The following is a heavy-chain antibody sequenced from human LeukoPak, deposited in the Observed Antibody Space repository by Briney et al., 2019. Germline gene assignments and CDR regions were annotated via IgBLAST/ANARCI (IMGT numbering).Heavy chain of an antibody. Sequence: GGSLRLSCAASGSTFSNDWMSWVRQAPGKGLEWVGNINQHGSETYYGDSLKGRFTISRDNSKNTLYLHMNRLRAEDTAVYYCARGGYNYGSVFDYWGQGTLVTVSS. J-gene: IGHJ4*02. CDR2: INQHGSET. D-gene: IGHD5-18*01. V-gene: IGHV3-7*01. CDR3: ARGGYNYGSVFDY. CDR1: GSTFSNDW.